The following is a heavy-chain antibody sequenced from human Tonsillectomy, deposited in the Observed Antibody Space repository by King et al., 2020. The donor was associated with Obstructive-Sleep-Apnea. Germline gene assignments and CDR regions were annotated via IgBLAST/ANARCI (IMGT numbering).Heavy chain of an antibody. CDR2: IDSGTSRI. CDR3: ARRDSTVNFDN. D-gene: IGHD2-15*01. CDR1: GFTFSSYS. J-gene: IGHJ4*02. V-gene: IGHV3-48*04. Sequence: EVQLVESGGGLVQPGGSLRLSCTASGFTFSSYSMNWVRQAPGKGLEWVSYIDSGTSRIYYADSVRGRFTISRDNAKNSLYLQMNSLRAEDTALYYCARRDSTVNFDNWGQGTLVTVSS.